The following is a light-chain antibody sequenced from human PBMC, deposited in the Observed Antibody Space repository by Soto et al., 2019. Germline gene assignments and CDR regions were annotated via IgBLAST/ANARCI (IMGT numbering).Light chain of an antibody. Sequence: ETVMTQSPATLSVSPGERATLSCRASQSVSINLAWYQQKPGQAPRLLIYGASTRATGIPARFSGSGSGTEFTLTISSLQSEDFAVYYCQQYNNGPLTFGQGTTVEIK. V-gene: IGKV3-15*01. CDR3: QQYNNGPLT. CDR2: GAS. CDR1: QSVSIN. J-gene: IGKJ1*01.